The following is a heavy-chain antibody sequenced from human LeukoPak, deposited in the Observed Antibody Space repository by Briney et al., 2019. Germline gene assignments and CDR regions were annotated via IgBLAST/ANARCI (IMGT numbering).Heavy chain of an antibody. CDR1: GGSISSYY. J-gene: IGHJ4*02. CDR3: ARGNTYGNTYSNSFDY. V-gene: IGHV4-59*08. CDR2: IYYSGST. Sequence: SETLSLTCTVSGGSISSYYWSWIRQPPGKGLEWIGYIYYSGSTNYNPSLKSRVTISVDTSKNQFSLKLSSVTAADTAVYYCARGNTYGNTYSNSFDYWGQGTLVTVSS. D-gene: IGHD4-11*01.